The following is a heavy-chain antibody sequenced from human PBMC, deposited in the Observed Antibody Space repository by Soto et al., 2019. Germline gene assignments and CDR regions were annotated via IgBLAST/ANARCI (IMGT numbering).Heavy chain of an antibody. D-gene: IGHD3-3*01. J-gene: IGHJ6*03. Sequence: GGSLRLSCAASGFTFSSYSMNWVRQAPGKGLEWVSSISSSSSYIYYADSVKGRFTISRDNAKNSLYLQMNSLRAEDTAVYYCATLYYDFLSVQYYFYYMDVWGKGTPVHVSS. CDR3: ATLYYDFLSVQYYFYYMDV. CDR1: GFTFSSYS. CDR2: ISSSSSYI. V-gene: IGHV3-21*01.